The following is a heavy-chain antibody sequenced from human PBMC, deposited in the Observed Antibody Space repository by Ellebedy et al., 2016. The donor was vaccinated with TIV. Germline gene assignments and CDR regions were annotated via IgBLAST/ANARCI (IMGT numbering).Heavy chain of an antibody. CDR1: GFTFTSYA. CDR2: VSYDGSSN. CDR3: ARDAVQRYFYGVCV. J-gene: IGHJ6*02. V-gene: IGHV3-30*03. D-gene: IGHD1-1*01. Sequence: GESLKISCVVSGFTFTSYAMSWIRQAPGKGLEWVALVSYDGSSNYYADSVKGRFTISRDNSKNTLSLQMNSLRGEDSAVYYCARDAVQRYFYGVCVWGQGTTVTVSS.